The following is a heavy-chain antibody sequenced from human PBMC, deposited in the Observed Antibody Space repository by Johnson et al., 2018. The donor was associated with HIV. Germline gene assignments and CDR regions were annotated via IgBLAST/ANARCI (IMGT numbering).Heavy chain of an antibody. Sequence: QVQLVESGGGLVLPGRSLRLSCAASGFTFSSYAMHWVRQAPGKGLEWVAVISYDGSNKYYADSVKGRFTISRDNSKNTLYLQMNSLRAEDTAVYYCARVRWRVDDAFDIWGQGTMVTVSS. CDR3: ARVRWRVDDAFDI. J-gene: IGHJ3*02. V-gene: IGHV3-30*04. CDR2: ISYDGSNK. D-gene: IGHD4-23*01. CDR1: GFTFSSYA.